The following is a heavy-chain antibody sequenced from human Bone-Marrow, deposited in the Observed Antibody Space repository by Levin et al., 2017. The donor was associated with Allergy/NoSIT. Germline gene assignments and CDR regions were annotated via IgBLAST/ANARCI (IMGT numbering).Heavy chain of an antibody. CDR2: MNPNSGNT. CDR1: GYTFTSYD. CDR3: ARNMGERQALGEDY. J-gene: IGHJ4*02. D-gene: IGHD1-1*01. Sequence: ASVKVSCKASGYTFTSYDINWVRQATGQGLEWMGWMNPNSGNTGYAQKFQGRVTMTRNTSISTAYMELSSLRSEDTAVYYCARNMGERQALGEDYWGQGTLVTVSS. V-gene: IGHV1-8*01.